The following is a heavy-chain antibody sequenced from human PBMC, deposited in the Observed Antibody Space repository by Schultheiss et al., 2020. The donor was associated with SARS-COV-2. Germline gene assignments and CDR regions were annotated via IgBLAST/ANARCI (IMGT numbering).Heavy chain of an antibody. CDR1: GGSFSGYY. Sequence: SETLSLTCAVYGGSFSGYYWGWIRQPPGKGLEWIGSIYYSGSTYYNPSLKSRVTISVDTSKNQFSLKLSSVTAADTAVYYCARGVPTPGSGWSTYYFDYWGQGTLVTVSS. V-gene: IGHV4-34*01. D-gene: IGHD6-19*01. CDR2: IYYSGST. CDR3: ARGVPTPGSGWSTYYFDY. J-gene: IGHJ4*02.